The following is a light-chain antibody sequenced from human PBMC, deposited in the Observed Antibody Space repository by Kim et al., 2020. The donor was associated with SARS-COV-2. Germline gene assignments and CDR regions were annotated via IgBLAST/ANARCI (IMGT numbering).Light chain of an antibody. V-gene: IGLV7-43*01. J-gene: IGLJ3*02. CDR3: LLFYRGTWV. Sequence: QTVVTQEPSLTVSPGGTVTLTCASSTGAVTTAYWPNWFQQKPGQPPRALIYDTNSRHSWTPGPFSGSLIGGQAALTLSGVQPEDEAEYYCLLFYRGTWVFGGGTQLTVL. CDR2: DTN. CDR1: TGAVTTAYW.